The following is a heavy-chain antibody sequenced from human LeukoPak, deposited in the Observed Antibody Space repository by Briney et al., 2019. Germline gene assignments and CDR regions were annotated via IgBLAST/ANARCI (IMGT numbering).Heavy chain of an antibody. CDR2: INHSGST. D-gene: IGHD3-10*01. CDR3: ARDLRGTRHGRYYYGSGRLYYFDY. Sequence: SETLSLTCAVYGGSFSGYYWSWIRQPPGKGLEWIGEINHSGSTNYNPSLKSRVTISVDTSKNQFSLKLSSVTAADTAVYYCARDLRGTRHGRYYYGSGRLYYFDYWGQGTLVTVSS. V-gene: IGHV4-34*01. J-gene: IGHJ4*02. CDR1: GGSFSGYY.